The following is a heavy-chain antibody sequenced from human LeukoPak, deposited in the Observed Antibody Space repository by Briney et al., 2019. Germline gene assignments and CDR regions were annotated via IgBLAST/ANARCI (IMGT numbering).Heavy chain of an antibody. CDR3: AKDVLNYGDSNYYFDY. CDR2: IRYDGSNK. CDR1: GFTFSSYG. J-gene: IGHJ4*02. D-gene: IGHD4-17*01. Sequence: GGSLRLSCAASGFTFSSYGMHWVRQAPGKGLEGVAFIRYDGSNKYYADSVKGRFTISRDNSKNTLYLQMNSLRAEDTAVYYCAKDVLNYGDSNYYFDYWGQGTLVTVSS. V-gene: IGHV3-30*02.